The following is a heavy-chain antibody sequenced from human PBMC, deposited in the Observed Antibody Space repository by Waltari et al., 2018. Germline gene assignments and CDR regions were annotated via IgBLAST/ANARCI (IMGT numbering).Heavy chain of an antibody. J-gene: IGHJ4*02. Sequence: QLQLQESGPGLVKPSETLSLTCTVSGGSISSSSYYWGWIRQPPGKGLEWIGSIYYVGVPYYNPPLKSRVTSAVDTSKNQFSLKLSSVTAADTAVYYCARDGAEYSGYEFDYWGQGTLVTVSS. D-gene: IGHD5-12*01. V-gene: IGHV4-39*07. CDR2: IYYVGVP. CDR3: ARDGAEYSGYEFDY. CDR1: GGSISSSSYY.